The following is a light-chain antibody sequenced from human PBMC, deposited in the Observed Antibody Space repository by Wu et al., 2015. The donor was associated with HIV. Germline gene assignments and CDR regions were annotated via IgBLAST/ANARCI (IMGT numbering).Light chain of an antibody. CDR2: DAS. V-gene: IGKV3-15*01. CDR1: QRVNEN. Sequence: TQSPATLSASPGERVTLSCRASQRVNENIAWYQHKPGQAPRLLIYDASTRATGIPARFSGSGSGTEFTLTISSMQSEDFAVYYCQQRDGWPLTFG. CDR3: QQRDGWPLT. J-gene: IGKJ4*01.